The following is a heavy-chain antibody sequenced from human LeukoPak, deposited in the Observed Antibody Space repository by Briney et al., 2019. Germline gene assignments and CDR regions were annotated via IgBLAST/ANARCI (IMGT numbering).Heavy chain of an antibody. CDR1: GYTFTGHY. V-gene: IGHV1-2*02. D-gene: IGHD5-18*01. CDR3: ARGDRRTLWAPLDY. CDR2: INPNSGGT. Sequence: GASVKVSCKASGYTFTGHYIYWVRQAPGQGLEWLGWINPNSGGTDYAQNFQGRVTMTGDTSISTAYMELSRLRSDDTAMYFCARGDRRTLWAPLDYWGQGTLVTVSS. J-gene: IGHJ4*02.